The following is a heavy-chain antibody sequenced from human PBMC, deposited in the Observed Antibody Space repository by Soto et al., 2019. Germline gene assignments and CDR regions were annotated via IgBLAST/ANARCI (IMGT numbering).Heavy chain of an antibody. CDR1: GFTFSSSW. V-gene: IGHV3-7*01. CDR2: INGDGSEE. J-gene: IGHJ4*02. Sequence: EVQLVESGGVLVQPGGSLIVSCAASGFTFSSSWMNWVRQAPGKGLEWVANINGDGSEEYYVDSVRGRFTISRDNAKKSLFLQMNSLRAEDTAVYYCAAGFTPDYWGQGALVTVSA. CDR3: AAGFTPDY. D-gene: IGHD3-10*01.